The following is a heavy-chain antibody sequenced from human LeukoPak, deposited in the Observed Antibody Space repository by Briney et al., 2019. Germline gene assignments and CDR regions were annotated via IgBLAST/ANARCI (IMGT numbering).Heavy chain of an antibody. J-gene: IGHJ4*02. Sequence: ASVKVSCKASGYTFTDYHMHWVRQAPGQGLDWMGWINPNSGDTNYAQKFQGRVTMTRDTSISTAYMELSRLESDDTAVYFCARDPRTSSWFPNRGLWGQGTLVTVSS. CDR1: GYTFTDYH. D-gene: IGHD6-13*01. CDR2: INPNSGDT. CDR3: ARDPRTSSWFPNRGL. V-gene: IGHV1-2*02.